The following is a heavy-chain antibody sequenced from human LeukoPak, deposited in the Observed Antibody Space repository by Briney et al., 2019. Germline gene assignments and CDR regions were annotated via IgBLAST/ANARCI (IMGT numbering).Heavy chain of an antibody. D-gene: IGHD6-13*01. CDR3: ARHLSSNWYNEKAFDF. CDR1: GYKFKNYW. J-gene: IGHJ4*02. CDR2: IYPDDSNI. V-gene: IGHV5-51*01. Sequence: GASLKISCKGSGYKFKNYWIGWVRQMPGKGLEWMGIIYPDDSNIRYSPSFQGQVAISADKSINTAYLQWSSLKASDTAMYYCARHLSSNWYNEKAFDFWGQGTLVTVSS.